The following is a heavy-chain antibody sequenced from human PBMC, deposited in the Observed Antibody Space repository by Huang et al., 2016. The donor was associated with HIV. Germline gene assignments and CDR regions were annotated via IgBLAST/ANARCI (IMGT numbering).Heavy chain of an antibody. D-gene: IGHD3-10*01. V-gene: IGHV3-74*01. Sequence: EVQLVESGGGLVQPGGSLRLSCAASGFTFSSYWMHWVRQVPGEGLGWVSHIKSDGSSTSYADSVKGRFTISRDNAKNTLYLQMYSLRAEDTAVYYCARGSRQGKYYYGSGTAYWGQGTLVTVSS. CDR2: IKSDGSST. CDR1: GFTFSSYW. CDR3: ARGSRQGKYYYGSGTAY. J-gene: IGHJ4*02.